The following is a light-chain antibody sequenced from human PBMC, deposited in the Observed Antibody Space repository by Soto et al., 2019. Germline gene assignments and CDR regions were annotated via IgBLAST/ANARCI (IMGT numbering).Light chain of an antibody. CDR1: SSDVGGYNF. CDR3: CSYTSSSTPWV. CDR2: DVS. J-gene: IGLJ1*01. V-gene: IGLV2-14*03. Sequence: QSALAQPASVPGSPGQSITIFCTGTSSDVGGYNFVSWYQQHPGKAPKLMIYDVSDRPSGVSNRFSASKSGNTASLTISGLQAEDEADYYCCSYTSSSTPWVFGTGTKVTVL.